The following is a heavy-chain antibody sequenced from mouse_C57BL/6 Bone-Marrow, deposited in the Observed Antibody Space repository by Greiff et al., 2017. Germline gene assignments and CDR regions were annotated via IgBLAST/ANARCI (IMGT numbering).Heavy chain of an antibody. CDR2: ISSGGSYT. CDR3: GGQEGGLLEY. D-gene: IGHD2-3*01. CDR1: GFTFSSYG. Sequence: DVKLVESGGDLVKPGGSLKLSCAASGFTFSSYGMSWVRQTPDKRLEWVATISSGGSYTYYPDNVKGRFTISRDNAKNTLYLQLSRLKSEDTAMYYGGGQEGGLLEYWGQGTTVTVSS. J-gene: IGHJ2*01. V-gene: IGHV5-6*02.